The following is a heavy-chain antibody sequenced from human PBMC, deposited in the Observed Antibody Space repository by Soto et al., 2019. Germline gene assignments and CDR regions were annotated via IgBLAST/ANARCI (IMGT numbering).Heavy chain of an antibody. J-gene: IGHJ5*02. D-gene: IGHD2-2*01. Sequence: QVQLVQSGAEVKKPGSSVKVSCEASGGTFSSYSFSWVRQAPGQGLEWMGRVIPILGMANHAQKFQGRVTIPADKSTSTVYMEMSSLRSEDTAVYYCARGGAVVVPGAVDRHNWFDPWGQGTLVTVSS. CDR2: VIPILGMA. V-gene: IGHV1-69*02. CDR3: ARGGAVVVPGAVDRHNWFDP. CDR1: GGTFSSYS.